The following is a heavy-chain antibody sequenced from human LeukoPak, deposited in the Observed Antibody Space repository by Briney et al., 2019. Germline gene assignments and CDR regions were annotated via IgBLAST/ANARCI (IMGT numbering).Heavy chain of an antibody. CDR1: GFSFRNHW. V-gene: IGHV3-74*01. Sequence: GGSLRLSCAASGFSFRNHWMQWVRQAPGKGLVWVSRINSDGSNTNYADFVKSRFTISRDNVRNTLFLQMDSLGDDDTAVYYCATNRGGHPVGFDLWGQGTMVTVSS. J-gene: IGHJ3*01. CDR2: INSDGSNT. CDR3: ATNRGGHPVGFDL. D-gene: IGHD1-26*01.